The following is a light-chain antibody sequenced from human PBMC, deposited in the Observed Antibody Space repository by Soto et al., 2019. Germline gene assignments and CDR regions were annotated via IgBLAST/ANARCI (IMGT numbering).Light chain of an antibody. CDR2: GTS. CDR3: QQYGSSPRT. V-gene: IGKV3-20*01. J-gene: IGKJ1*01. Sequence: EVGLRQSPGTLALSAGERATLSCRASRNINGNYLGWYQLKRGQAPRLLIYGTSTRATGIPDRFSGSGSGTDFTLTISRLEPEDFAVYYCQQYGSSPRTFGQGTKVDIK. CDR1: RNINGNY.